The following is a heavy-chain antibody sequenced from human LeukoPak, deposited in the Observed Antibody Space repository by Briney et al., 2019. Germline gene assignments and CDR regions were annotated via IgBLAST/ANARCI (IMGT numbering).Heavy chain of an antibody. Sequence: ASVKVSCKASGYTFTGYYMHWVRQAPGQGLEWMGRINPNSGGTNYAQKFQGRVTMTRDTSISTAYMELSRLRSDDTAVYYCARASYGYHYYGMDVWGQGTTVTVSS. D-gene: IGHD5-18*01. CDR2: INPNSGGT. V-gene: IGHV1-2*06. J-gene: IGHJ6*02. CDR3: ARASYGYHYYGMDV. CDR1: GYTFTGYY.